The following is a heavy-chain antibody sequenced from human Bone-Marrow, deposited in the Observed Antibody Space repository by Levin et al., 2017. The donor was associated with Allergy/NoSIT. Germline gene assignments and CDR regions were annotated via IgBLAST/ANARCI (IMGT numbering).Heavy chain of an antibody. CDR2: IWYDGSNK. D-gene: IGHD4-17*01. J-gene: IGHJ3*01. CDR3: ARDFTSVTAKDAFDV. CDR1: GFTFSRYA. V-gene: IGHV3-33*01. Sequence: GESLKISCTASGFTFSRYAMHWVRQAPGKGLEWVAIIWYDGSNKNYADSVKGRFRISRDNSKNTVYLQLNTLRADDTAVHYCARDFTSVTAKDAFDVWGQGTMVTVSS.